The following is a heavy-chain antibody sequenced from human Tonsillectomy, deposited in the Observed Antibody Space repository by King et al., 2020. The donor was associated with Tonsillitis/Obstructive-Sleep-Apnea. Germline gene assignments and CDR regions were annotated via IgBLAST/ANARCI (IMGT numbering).Heavy chain of an antibody. V-gene: IGHV3-48*03. CDR1: GFTFSSYE. CDR2: ISSSGSTI. CDR3: AGGSGGWALLDGFDY. D-gene: IGHD1-26*01. J-gene: IGHJ4*02. Sequence: QLVQSGGGLVQPGGSLRLSCAASGFTFSSYEMNWVRQAPGKGLEWVSYISSSGSTIYYADSVKGRFTISGDNAKNSLYLQMNSLRAEDTAVYYCAGGSGGWALLDGFDYWGQGTLVTVSS.